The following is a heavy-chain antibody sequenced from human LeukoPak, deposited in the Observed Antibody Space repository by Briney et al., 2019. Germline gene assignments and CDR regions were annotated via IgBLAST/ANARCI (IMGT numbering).Heavy chain of an antibody. V-gene: IGHV4-39*07. CDR3: ATYSGQIDY. Sequence: SETLSLTCTVSGGSVSSSSYYWGWIRQPPGKGLEWIGSIYYSGSTYYNPSLKSRVTISVDTSKNQFSLKLSSVTAADTAVYYCATYSGQIDYWGQGTLVTASS. J-gene: IGHJ4*02. CDR2: IYYSGST. D-gene: IGHD5-12*01. CDR1: GGSVSSSSYY.